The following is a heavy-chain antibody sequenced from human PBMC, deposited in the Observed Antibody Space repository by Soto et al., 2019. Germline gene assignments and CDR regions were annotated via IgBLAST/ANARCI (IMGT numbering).Heavy chain of an antibody. CDR2: ISAYNGNT. J-gene: IGHJ4*02. CDR3: ARVLPYHYDSSGYLDY. D-gene: IGHD3-22*01. V-gene: IGHV1-18*01. Sequence: ASVKVSCKASGYTFTSYGISWVRQAPGQGLEWMGWISAYNGNTNYAQKLQGRVTMTTDTSTSTAYMELRSLRSDDTAVYYCARVLPYHYDSSGYLDYWGQGTLVTVSS. CDR1: GYTFTSYG.